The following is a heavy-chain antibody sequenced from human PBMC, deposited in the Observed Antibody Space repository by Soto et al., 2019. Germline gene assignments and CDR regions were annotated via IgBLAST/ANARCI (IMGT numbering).Heavy chain of an antibody. D-gene: IGHD2-8*01. Sequence: GGSLRLSCAASGFTLSSYTMNWVRQSPGKGLEWVSSFSSSDSYIYYADSVKGRLTISRDNAKNSLYLQMNSLRAEDAAVYYCAREGSYCSDGVCYTRGFDYWGQGTLVTVSS. V-gene: IGHV3-21*01. J-gene: IGHJ4*02. CDR2: FSSSDSYI. CDR3: AREGSYCSDGVCYTRGFDY. CDR1: GFTLSSYT.